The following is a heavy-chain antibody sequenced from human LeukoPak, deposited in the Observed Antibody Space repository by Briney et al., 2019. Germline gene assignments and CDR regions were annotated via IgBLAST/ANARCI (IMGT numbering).Heavy chain of an antibody. CDR2: IKEDGSRI. D-gene: IGHD6-19*01. Sequence: GGSLRLSCAPSGFTFSNYAMSWVRQAPGKGLEWVANIKEDGSRINYVDSVKGRFTISRDNAKNSVYLQMDNLRAEDTAVYYCVGSSGWLFDYWGQGILVAVSS. V-gene: IGHV3-7*01. CDR1: GFTFSNYA. J-gene: IGHJ4*02. CDR3: VGSSGWLFDY.